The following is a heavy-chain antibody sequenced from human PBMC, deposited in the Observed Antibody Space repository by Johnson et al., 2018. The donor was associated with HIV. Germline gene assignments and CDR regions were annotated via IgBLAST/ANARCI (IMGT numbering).Heavy chain of an antibody. Sequence: VQLVESGGGLVQPGGSLRLSCAASGFTFSTYAIHWVRQAPGKGLEWVSVIYSGGRSYYADSVKGRLTLSRDNSNNTLYLQMNSLRAEDTAVYYCARDVTAGNDAFDIWGQGTMVTVSS. V-gene: IGHV3-66*02. CDR3: ARDVTAGNDAFDI. CDR2: IYSGGRS. D-gene: IGHD1-1*01. J-gene: IGHJ3*02. CDR1: GFTFSTYA.